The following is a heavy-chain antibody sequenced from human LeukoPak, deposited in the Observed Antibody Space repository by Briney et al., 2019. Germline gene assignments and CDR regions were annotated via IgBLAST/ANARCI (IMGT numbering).Heavy chain of an antibody. CDR1: GFTVSTYV. CDR3: VIDSNIKIDY. CDR2: INHDGSDI. V-gene: IGHV3-74*01. Sequence: TGGSLRLSCAVSGFTVSTYVMHWVRRAPGEGLVWVSRINHDGSDISYADSVKGRSTISRDNAKNTLYLQMNSLRADDTAIYYCVIDSNIKIDYWCQGTLVTVSS. D-gene: IGHD2/OR15-2a*01. J-gene: IGHJ4*02.